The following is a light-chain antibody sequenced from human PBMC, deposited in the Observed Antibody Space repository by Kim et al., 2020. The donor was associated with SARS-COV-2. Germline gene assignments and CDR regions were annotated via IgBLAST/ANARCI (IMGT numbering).Light chain of an antibody. J-gene: IGLJ1*01. V-gene: IGLV2-14*01. Sequence: QSITISCTGISSDIASYTYVSWYQQHPGKAPKFMIYDGNKRPSGVSDRFSGSRSGNTASLTISGLQAEDEADYYCTSYSGFTTSYVFGAGTKVTVL. CDR2: DGN. CDR3: TSYSGFTTSYV. CDR1: SSDIASYTY.